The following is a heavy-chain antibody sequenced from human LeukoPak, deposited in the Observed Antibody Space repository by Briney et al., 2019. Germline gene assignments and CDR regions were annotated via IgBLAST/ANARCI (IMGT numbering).Heavy chain of an antibody. J-gene: IGHJ5*02. CDR3: AREVKIAARQYWFDP. CDR2: VYYNGNT. V-gene: IGHV4-39*07. CDR1: GGSVSSSSYY. Sequence: PSETLSLTCSVSGGSVSSSSYYWVWIRQPPGKGLEWVGSVYYNGNTYYNPSLKSRVTISVDRSKNQFSLKLSSVTAADTAVYYCAREVKIAARQYWFDPWGQGTLVTVSS. D-gene: IGHD6-6*01.